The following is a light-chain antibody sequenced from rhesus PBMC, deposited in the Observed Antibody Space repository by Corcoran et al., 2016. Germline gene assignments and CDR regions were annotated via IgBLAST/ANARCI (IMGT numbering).Light chain of an antibody. V-gene: IGKV1-28*01. CDR2: AAS. CDR3: LQHNSYPLP. Sequence: DIQMTQSPSSLSASVGDTVTITCRASQGISSYLNWFQQKPGKAPKLLIYAASSLESGVPSRFSGSGSGTEFTLTISGLQPEYFAAYYCLQHNSYPLPFGGGTKVEIK. CDR1: QGISSY. J-gene: IGKJ4*01.